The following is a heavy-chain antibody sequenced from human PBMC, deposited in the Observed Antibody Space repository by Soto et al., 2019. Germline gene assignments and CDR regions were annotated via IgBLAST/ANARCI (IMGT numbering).Heavy chain of an antibody. CDR3: ARALADKGPRSHWGSSWRPEKWGSSWRTKKRDRSYVDS. V-gene: IGHV4-34*12. CDR2: IIQSGST. Sequence: SETLSLTCAVYGGSFSDYYWSWIRQTPGKGLEWIGQIIQSGSTDYTPSLQSRVTISIDTSKNQFSLKLTSVAAADTAVYYCARALADKGPRSHWGSSWRPEKWGSSWRTKKRDRSYVDSWGQGTPVTVSS. CDR1: GGSFSDYY. D-gene: IGHD6-13*01. J-gene: IGHJ4*02.